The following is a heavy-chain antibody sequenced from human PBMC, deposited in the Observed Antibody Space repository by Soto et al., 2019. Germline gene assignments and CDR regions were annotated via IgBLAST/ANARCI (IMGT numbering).Heavy chain of an antibody. CDR1: GGSISSYY. Sequence: PSETLSLTCTVSGGSISSYYWSWIRQPPGKGLEWIGYIYYSGSTNYNPSLKSRVTISVDTSKNQFSLKLSSVTAADTAVYYCARGNHAHEDDPGRFLEWLITVGDAFDIWGQGTVVTVSS. CDR3: ARGNHAHEDDPGRFLEWLITVGDAFDI. D-gene: IGHD3-3*01. J-gene: IGHJ3*02. V-gene: IGHV4-59*01. CDR2: IYYSGST.